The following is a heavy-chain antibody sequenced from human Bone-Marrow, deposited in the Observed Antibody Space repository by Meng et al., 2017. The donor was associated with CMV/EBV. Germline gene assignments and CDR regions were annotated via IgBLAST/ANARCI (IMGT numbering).Heavy chain of an antibody. D-gene: IGHD1-20*01. CDR3: ARGRYNWNY. Sequence: GESLKISCAASGFTFSDYNMNWVRQAPGKGLEWVSTISASRSYIYYADSLKGRFTISRDNAKNSLYLQMNSLRADDTAVYYCARGRYNWNYWGQGTLVTGSS. V-gene: IGHV3-21*04. CDR1: GFTFSDYN. J-gene: IGHJ4*02. CDR2: ISASRSYI.